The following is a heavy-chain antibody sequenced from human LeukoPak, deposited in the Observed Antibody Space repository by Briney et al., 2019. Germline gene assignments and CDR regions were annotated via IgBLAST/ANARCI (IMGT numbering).Heavy chain of an antibody. D-gene: IGHD4-17*01. V-gene: IGHV4-30-4*01. CDR2: IYYSGST. J-gene: IGHJ2*01. CDR1: GGSISSGDYY. CDR3: ARVLETYGDYARWYFDL. Sequence: PSETLSLTCTVSGGSISSGDYYWSWLRQPPGKGLEWIGYIYYSGSTYYNPSLKSRVTISVDTSKNQFSLKLSSVTAADTAVYYCARVLETYGDYARWYFDLWGRGTLVTVSS.